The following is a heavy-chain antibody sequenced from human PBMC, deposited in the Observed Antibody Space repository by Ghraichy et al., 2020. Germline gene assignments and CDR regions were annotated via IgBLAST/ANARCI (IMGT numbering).Heavy chain of an antibody. CDR2: IYWDDDK. Sequence: SGHTLVKPTQTLTLTCTFSGFSLSTSGVGVGWIRQPPGKALEWLALIYWDDDKRYSPSLKSRLTITKDTSKNQVVLTMTNMDPVDTATYYCARRTYYYDSSGYYNWFDPWGQGTLVTVTS. CDR1: GFSLSTSGVG. J-gene: IGHJ5*02. D-gene: IGHD3-22*01. CDR3: ARRTYYYDSSGYYNWFDP. V-gene: IGHV2-5*02.